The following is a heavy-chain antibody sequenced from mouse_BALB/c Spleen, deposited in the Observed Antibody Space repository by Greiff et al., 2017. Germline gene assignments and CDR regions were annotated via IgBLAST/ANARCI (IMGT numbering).Heavy chain of an antibody. CDR2: IYPGDGDT. V-gene: IGHV1-80*01. D-gene: IGHD1-1*01. CDR3: ARKGSYGYLDY. CDR1: GYAFSSYW. Sequence: VQLQQSGAELVRPGSSVKISCKASGYAFSSYWMNWVKQRPGQGLEWIGQIYPGDGDTNYNGKFKGKATLTADKSSSTAYMQLSSLTSEDSAVYFCARKGSYGYLDYWGQGTTLTVSS. J-gene: IGHJ2*01.